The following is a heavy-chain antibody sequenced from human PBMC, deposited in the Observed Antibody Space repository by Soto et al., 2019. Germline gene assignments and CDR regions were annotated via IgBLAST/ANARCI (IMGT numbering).Heavy chain of an antibody. V-gene: IGHV1-2*02. J-gene: IGHJ5*02. CDR1: GYPLTAKY. CDR3: AKGGSSWTEWFDP. CDR2: INPSSGGT. Sequence: QVQLVQSGAEVKKPGASVKVSCKASGYPLTAKYLHWVRQAPGQGLEWMGWINPSSGGTKEAQKFRGRVTMTRDTSISAPYMELSRLTSDDTAVYYCAKGGSSWTEWFDPWGQGTLVTVSS. D-gene: IGHD6-13*01.